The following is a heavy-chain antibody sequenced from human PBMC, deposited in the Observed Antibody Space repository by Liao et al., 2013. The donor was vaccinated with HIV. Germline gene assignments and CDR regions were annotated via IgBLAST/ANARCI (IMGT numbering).Heavy chain of an antibody. V-gene: IGHV4-61*09. CDR3: ARQGHDYGDRGVYSYDS. Sequence: QVQLQESGPGLVRPSETLSLTCSVSGVFISTGGFYWNWIRQPAGKGLEWIGEINHSGNANYNPSLKSRVNISVDTSKNQFSLNVTSVTVADTAVYYCARQGHDYGDRGVYSYDSWGRGTPVTVSS. CDR2: INHSGNA. D-gene: IGHD4-17*01. CDR1: GVFISTGGFY. J-gene: IGHJ5*01.